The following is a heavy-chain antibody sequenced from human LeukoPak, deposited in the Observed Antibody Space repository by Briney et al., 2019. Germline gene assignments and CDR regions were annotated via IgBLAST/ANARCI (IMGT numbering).Heavy chain of an antibody. J-gene: IGHJ4*02. V-gene: IGHV5-51*01. CDR3: ARVLIRGDEIDY. CDR2: IYPGDSDT. D-gene: IGHD2-21*01. Sequence: GESLKISCKSSGYSFTTYWIAWVRQMPGKGLEWMGIIYPGDSDTRYSPSFQGQVTISADKSISTTYLQWTSLKASDSAMYYCARVLIRGDEIDYWGQGTLVTVSS. CDR1: GYSFTTYW.